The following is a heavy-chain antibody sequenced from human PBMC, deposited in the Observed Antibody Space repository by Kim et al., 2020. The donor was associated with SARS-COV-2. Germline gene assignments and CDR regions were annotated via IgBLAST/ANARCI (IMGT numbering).Heavy chain of an antibody. CDR2: INSDGSST. V-gene: IGHV3-74*01. Sequence: GGSLRLSCAASGFTFSSYWMHWVRQAPGKGLVWVSRINSDGSSTSYADSVKGRFTISRDNAKNTLYLQMNSLRAEETAMYYCARGQYTVVTLTAYYYWGQGTLVTVSS. J-gene: IGHJ4*02. D-gene: IGHD2-21*01. CDR1: GFTFSSYW. CDR3: ARGQYTVVTLTAYYY.